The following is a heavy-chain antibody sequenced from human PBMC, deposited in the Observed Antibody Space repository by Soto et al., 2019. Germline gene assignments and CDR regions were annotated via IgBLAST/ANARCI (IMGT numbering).Heavy chain of an antibody. J-gene: IGHJ3*02. CDR1: GYTFTSYD. V-gene: IGHV1-8*01. CDR2: MNPNSGNT. CDR3: ALLSSLDAFDI. D-gene: IGHD2-15*01. Sequence: ASVKVSCKASGYTFTSYDIDWVRQATGQGLEWMGWMNPNSGNTGYTQKFQGRVTMTRNTSISTAYMELSSLRSEDTAVYYCALLSSLDAFDIWGQGTMVTVSS.